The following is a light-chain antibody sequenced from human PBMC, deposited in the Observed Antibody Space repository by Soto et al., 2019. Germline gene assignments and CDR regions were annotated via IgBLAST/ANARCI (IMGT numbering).Light chain of an antibody. V-gene: IGLV2-8*01. J-gene: IGLJ1*01. Sequence: QSALTQPPSASGTLGQAVTISCTGTANDVGVYNYVSWYQQHPGKAPKLMIYEVTKRTSGVPDRFSGSKSDTTASLTVSGLQAEYEADYYCSATAGSNTRDDLGTGTKGPVL. CDR3: SATAGSNTRDD. CDR1: ANDVGVYNY. CDR2: EVT.